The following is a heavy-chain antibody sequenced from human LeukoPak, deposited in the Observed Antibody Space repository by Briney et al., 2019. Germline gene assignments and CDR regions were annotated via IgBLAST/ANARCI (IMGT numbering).Heavy chain of an antibody. CDR2: INAGNGNT. D-gene: IGHD2-2*01. J-gene: IGHJ6*02. Sequence: ASVKVSCKASGYTFTSYAMHWVRQAPGQRLEWMGWINAGNGNTKYSQKFQGRVTITRDTSASTAYMELSSLRSEDTAVYYCASRYCSSTSCYPDYYYGMDVWGQGTTVTVSS. V-gene: IGHV1-3*01. CDR3: ASRYCSSTSCYPDYYYGMDV. CDR1: GYTFTSYA.